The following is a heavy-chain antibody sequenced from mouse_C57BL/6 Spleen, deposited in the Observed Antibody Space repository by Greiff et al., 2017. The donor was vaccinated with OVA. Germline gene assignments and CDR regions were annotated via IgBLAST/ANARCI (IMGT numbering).Heavy chain of an antibody. CDR3: ARFVNYYGSSDRYIDV. CDR2: IYPGDGDT. Sequence: VQLQQSGAELVKPGASVKISCKASGYAFSSYWMNWVKQRPGKGLEWIGQIYPGDGDTNYNGKFKGKATLTADKSSSTAYMQLCSLTSEDSAVYFCARFVNYYGSSDRYIDVWGTGTTVTVSS. CDR1: GYAFSSYW. J-gene: IGHJ1*03. D-gene: IGHD1-1*01. V-gene: IGHV1-80*01.